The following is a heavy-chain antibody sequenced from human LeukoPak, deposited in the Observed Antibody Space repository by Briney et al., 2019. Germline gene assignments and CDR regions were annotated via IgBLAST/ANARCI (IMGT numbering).Heavy chain of an antibody. Sequence: AGRSLRLACAAAGFTVSSYGMCSARLPPGRGLEWVAFTRYDGRNTIYADSVKGRFNISRDNSKNTLYLKMNSLRAEDTAVYYCAKGHGWEASYYYYYMDVWGKGTTVTISS. CDR1: GFTVSSYG. V-gene: IGHV3-30*02. CDR2: TRYDGRNT. J-gene: IGHJ6*03. D-gene: IGHD1-26*01. CDR3: AKGHGWEASYYYYYMDV.